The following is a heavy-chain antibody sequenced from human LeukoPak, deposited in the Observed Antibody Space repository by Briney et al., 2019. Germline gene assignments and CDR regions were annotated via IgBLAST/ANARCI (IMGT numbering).Heavy chain of an antibody. CDR3: ARSIVGASDFYYYGMDV. CDR2: ISSSSSYI. CDR1: GFTFSSYS. J-gene: IGHJ6*02. V-gene: IGHV3-21*03. Sequence: GGSLRLSCAASGFTFSSYSMNWVRQAPGKGLEWVSSISSSSSYIYYADSVKGRFTISRDNSKNTLYLQMNSLRAEDTAVYYCARSIVGASDFYYYGMDVWGQGTTVTVSS. D-gene: IGHD1-26*01.